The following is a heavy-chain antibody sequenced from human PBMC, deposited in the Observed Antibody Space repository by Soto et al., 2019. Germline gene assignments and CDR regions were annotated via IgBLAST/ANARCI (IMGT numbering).Heavy chain of an antibody. J-gene: IGHJ4*02. CDR3: VRVGRVGGY. CDR1: GFTFSNYW. CDR2: IKEDGREK. D-gene: IGHD3-16*01. Sequence: EVQLVESGGGLVQPGGSLRLSCAASGFTFSNYWMSWVRQAPGKGLEWVANIKEDGREKYYVDSVKGRFTISRDNAKNSLYLQMNSLRADDTAVYYCVRVGRVGGYWGQGTLVTVSS. V-gene: IGHV3-7*03.